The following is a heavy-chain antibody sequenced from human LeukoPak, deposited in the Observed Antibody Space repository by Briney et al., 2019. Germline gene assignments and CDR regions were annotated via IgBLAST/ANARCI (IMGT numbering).Heavy chain of an antibody. Sequence: SVKVSCKASGGTFSIYAISWVRQAPGQGLEWMGGIIPIFGTANYAQKFQGRVTITADESTSTAYMELSSLRSEDTAVYYCARGSYGSPLMDVWGQGTTVAVSS. V-gene: IGHV1-69*01. CDR1: GGTFSIYA. CDR3: ARGSYGSPLMDV. J-gene: IGHJ6*02. CDR2: IIPIFGTA. D-gene: IGHD3-10*01.